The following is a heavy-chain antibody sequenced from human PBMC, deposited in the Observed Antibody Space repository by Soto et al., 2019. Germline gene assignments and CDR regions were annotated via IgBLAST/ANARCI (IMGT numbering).Heavy chain of an antibody. V-gene: IGHV3-13*01. J-gene: IGHJ2*01. CDR3: ARAARWLQSRYFDL. CDR1: VFIFSNYD. Sequence: PGWSLRLSCSASVFIFSNYDMHWGRQTTGQGLEWVSAIDIAGATYYPDSVKGRFTISREKAKNSLYLQMNSLRADDTAVYYCARAARWLQSRYFDLWGRGTLVTVSS. D-gene: IGHD5-12*01. CDR2: IDIAGAT.